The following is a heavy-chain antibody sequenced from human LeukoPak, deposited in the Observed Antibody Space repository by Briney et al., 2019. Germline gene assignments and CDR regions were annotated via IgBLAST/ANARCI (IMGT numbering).Heavy chain of an antibody. CDR1: GYTFTIYG. V-gene: IGHV1-18*04. CDR3: ARAGIQVWLYNWFDP. CDR2: ISAYNGNT. J-gene: IGHJ5*02. D-gene: IGHD5-18*01. Sequence: GASVKVSCKASGYTFTIYGISWVRQAPGEGREWMGWISAYNGNTNYAQKLQGRVTMTTDTSTSTAYMELRSLRSDDTAVYYCARAGIQVWLYNWFDPWGQGTLVTVSS.